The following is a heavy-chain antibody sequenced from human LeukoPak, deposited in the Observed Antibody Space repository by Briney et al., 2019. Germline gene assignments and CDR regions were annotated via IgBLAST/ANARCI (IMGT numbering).Heavy chain of an antibody. CDR1: GFTFSSYA. CDR3: AKVSISSGWYSAFDY. D-gene: IGHD6-19*01. J-gene: IGHJ4*02. V-gene: IGHV3-23*01. Sequence: PGGSLRLSCAASGFTFSSYAMSWVRQAPGKGLEWVSAISGSGGSTYYADSVKGRFTISRDNPKNTLYLQMNSLRAEDTAVYYCAKVSISSGWYSAFDYWGQGTLVTVSS. CDR2: ISGSGGST.